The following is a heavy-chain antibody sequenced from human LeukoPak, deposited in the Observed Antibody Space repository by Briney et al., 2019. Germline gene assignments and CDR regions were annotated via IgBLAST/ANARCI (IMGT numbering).Heavy chain of an antibody. V-gene: IGHV4-30-4*08. Sequence: SQTLSLTCTVSGGSISSGDYYWSWIRQPPGKGLEWIGYIYYSGSTYYNPSLKSRVTISVDTSKNQFSLKLSSVTAADTAVHYCASYCGGDCYVDYWGQGTLVTVSS. CDR1: GGSISSGDYY. CDR3: ASYCGGDCYVDY. J-gene: IGHJ4*02. CDR2: IYYSGST. D-gene: IGHD2-21*01.